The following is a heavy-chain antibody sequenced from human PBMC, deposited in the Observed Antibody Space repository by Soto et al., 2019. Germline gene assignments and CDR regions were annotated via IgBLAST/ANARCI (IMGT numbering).Heavy chain of an antibody. J-gene: IGHJ3*02. CDR1: GGSISSYF. V-gene: IGHV4-59*01. CDR2: IFYSGTT. Sequence: SETLSLTCTVSGGSISSYFWSWIRQSPGEGLEWIGYIFYSGTTNYSPSLKSRVTMSLGTAKNQFSLNLTSVTAADTAGYYCARGRGGTYDAFDIWGQGTMVTVSS. CDR3: ARGRGGTYDAFDI. D-gene: IGHD1-26*01.